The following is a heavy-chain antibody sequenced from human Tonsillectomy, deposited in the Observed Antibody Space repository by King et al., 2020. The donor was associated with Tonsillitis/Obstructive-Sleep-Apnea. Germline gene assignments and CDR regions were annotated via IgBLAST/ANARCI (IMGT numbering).Heavy chain of an antibody. V-gene: IGHV5-10-1*03. J-gene: IGHJ5*02. D-gene: IGHD1-7*01. Sequence: VQLVESGAEVKKPGESLRISCTGSGYSFTSYWITWVRQMPGKGLECMGRIDPSDSYTNYSPSFQGHVTISADKSISTAYLQWSSLKASDTAMYYCGRRRWDNGNYQGWFDPWGQGTLVTVSS. CDR1: GYSFTSYW. CDR2: IDPSDSYT. CDR3: GRRRWDNGNYQGWFDP.